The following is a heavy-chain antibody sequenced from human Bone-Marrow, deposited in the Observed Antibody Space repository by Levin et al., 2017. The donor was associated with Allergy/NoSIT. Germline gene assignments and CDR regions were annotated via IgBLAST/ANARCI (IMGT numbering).Heavy chain of an antibody. D-gene: IGHD6-19*01. Sequence: TSETLSLTCTVSSGSISGYYWTWIRQPPGKGLEWIGHIHYSGSTSYNASLKSRVTISLDTSKNQVSLKLNSVTAADTAVYYGASHSSGWYSSFDRWGQGTLVTVSS. CDR3: ASHSSGWYSSFDR. CDR1: SGSISGYY. V-gene: IGHV4-59*01. CDR2: IHYSGST. J-gene: IGHJ5*02.